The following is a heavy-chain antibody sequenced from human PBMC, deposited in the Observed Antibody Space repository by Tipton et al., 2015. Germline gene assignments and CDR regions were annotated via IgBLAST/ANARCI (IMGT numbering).Heavy chain of an antibody. V-gene: IGHV4-4*07. CDR1: NGSIRSYY. J-gene: IGHJ6*02. CDR3: ARGRTIGLGVDV. CDR2: ISASGRT. D-gene: IGHD3/OR15-3a*01. Sequence: LRLSCIVSNGSIRSYYWSWIRQPVGKGLEWIGRISASGRTNYTPSLKSRVTMSVDASKNQFSLNLRSVTAADTAIYYCARGRTIGLGVDVWGQGTTATISS.